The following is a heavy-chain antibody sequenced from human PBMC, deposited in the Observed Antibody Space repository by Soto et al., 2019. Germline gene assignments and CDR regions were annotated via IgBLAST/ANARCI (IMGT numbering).Heavy chain of an antibody. D-gene: IGHD3-22*01. J-gene: IGHJ3*02. CDR1: GYTFTSYY. V-gene: IGHV1-46*01. Sequence: ASVKVSCKASGYTFTSYYMHWVRQAPGQGLEWMGIINPSGGSTSYAQKFQGRVTMTRDTSTSTVYMELSSLRSEDTAVYYCARGDITMIVVLAAFDIWGQGTMVTVSS. CDR2: INPSGGST. CDR3: ARGDITMIVVLAAFDI.